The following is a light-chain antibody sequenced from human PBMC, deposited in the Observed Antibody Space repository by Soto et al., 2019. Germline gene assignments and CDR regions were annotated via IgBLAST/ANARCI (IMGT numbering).Light chain of an antibody. V-gene: IGLV4-69*01. Sequence: QSVLTQSPSASASLGASVKLTCTLSSGHSSYAIAWHQQQPEKGPRYLMKLNSDGSHSKGDGIPDRFSGSSSGAERYLTISSLQSEDEADYYCQTADNSGTFLLFAGGTKLTVL. CDR3: QTADNSGTFLL. CDR1: SGHSSYA. J-gene: IGLJ3*02. CDR2: LNSDGSH.